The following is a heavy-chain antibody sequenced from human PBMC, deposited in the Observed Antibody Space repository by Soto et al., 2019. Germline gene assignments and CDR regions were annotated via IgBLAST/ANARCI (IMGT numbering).Heavy chain of an antibody. Sequence: GASVKVSCKASGGTFSSYAISWVRQAPGQGLEWMGGIIPIFGTANYAQKFQGRVTITADESTSTAYMELSSLRSEDTAVYYCARGLLLGYCSGGSCYGPSFDYWGQGTLVTVSS. D-gene: IGHD2-15*01. V-gene: IGHV1-69*13. J-gene: IGHJ4*02. CDR2: IIPIFGTA. CDR3: ARGLLLGYCSGGSCYGPSFDY. CDR1: GGTFSSYA.